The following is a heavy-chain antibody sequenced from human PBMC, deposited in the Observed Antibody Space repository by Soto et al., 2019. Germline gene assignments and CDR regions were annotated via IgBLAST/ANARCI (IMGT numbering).Heavy chain of an antibody. J-gene: IGHJ5*02. CDR1: GGSISSSSYY. V-gene: IGHV4-39*01. D-gene: IGHD3-3*01. Sequence: SETLSLTCTVSGGSISSSSYYWGWIRQPPGKGLEWIGSIYYSGSTYYNPSLKSRVTISVDTSKNQFSLKLSSVTVADTAVYYCARHMLTIFGVVIMYAWFDPWGQGTLVTVS. CDR3: ARHMLTIFGVVIMYAWFDP. CDR2: IYYSGST.